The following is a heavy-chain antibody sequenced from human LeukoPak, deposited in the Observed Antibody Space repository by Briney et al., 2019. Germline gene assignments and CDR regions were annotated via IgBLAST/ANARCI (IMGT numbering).Heavy chain of an antibody. CDR1: GGTFSSYA. J-gene: IGHJ5*02. Sequence: SVKVSCEASGGTFSSYAISWVRQAPGQGLEWMGRIIPIFGIANYAQKFQGRVTITADKSTSTAYMELSSLRSEDTAVYYCARDPFPGDCSGGGCYSPHNWFDPWGQGTLVTVSS. V-gene: IGHV1-69*04. CDR2: IIPIFGIA. CDR3: ARDPFPGDCSGGGCYSPHNWFDP. D-gene: IGHD2-15*01.